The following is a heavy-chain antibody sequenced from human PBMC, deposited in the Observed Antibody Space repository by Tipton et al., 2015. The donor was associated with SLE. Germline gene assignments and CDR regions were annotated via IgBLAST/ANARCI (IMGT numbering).Heavy chain of an antibody. Sequence: SLRLSCAASGFRFSSYAMTWVRQAPGKGLEWVSVINSDGTIYYADSVKGRFTISRDNAKNSLYLQMNSLRAEDTAVYYCAREIIVVTADYYYGMDVWGQGTTVTVSS. CDR2: INSDGTI. CDR1: GFRFSSYA. V-gene: IGHV3-48*01. J-gene: IGHJ6*02. D-gene: IGHD3-22*01. CDR3: AREIIVVTADYYYGMDV.